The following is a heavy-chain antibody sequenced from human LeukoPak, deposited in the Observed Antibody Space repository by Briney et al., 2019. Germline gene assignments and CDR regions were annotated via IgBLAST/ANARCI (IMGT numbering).Heavy chain of an antibody. V-gene: IGHV1-69*04. CDR2: IIPILGIA. CDR3: ARNYYYYMDV. CDR1: GGTFSSYA. J-gene: IGHJ6*03. Sequence: SVKVSCKASGGTFSSYAISWVRQAPGQGLEWMGRIIPILGIANYAQKFQSRVTITADKSTSTAYMELSSLRAEDTAVYYCARNYYYYMDVWGKGTTVTVSS.